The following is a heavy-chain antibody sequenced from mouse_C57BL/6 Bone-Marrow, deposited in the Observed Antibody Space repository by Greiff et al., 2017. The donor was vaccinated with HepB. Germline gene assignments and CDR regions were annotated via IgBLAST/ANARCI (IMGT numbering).Heavy chain of an antibody. CDR3: ARPPLDSNPYYYAMDY. CDR2: IYPRSGNT. D-gene: IGHD2-5*01. J-gene: IGHJ4*01. Sequence: VQLQQSGAELARPGASVKLSCKASGYTFTSYGISWVKQRTGQGLEWIGEIYPRSGNTYYNEKFKGKATLTADKSSSTAYMELRSLTSEDSAVYFCARPPLDSNPYYYAMDYWGQGTSVTVSS. V-gene: IGHV1-81*01. CDR1: GYTFTSYG.